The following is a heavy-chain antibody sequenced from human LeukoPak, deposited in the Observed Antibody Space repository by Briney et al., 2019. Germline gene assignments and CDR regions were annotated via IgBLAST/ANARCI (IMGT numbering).Heavy chain of an antibody. V-gene: IGHV1-2*04. D-gene: IGHD3-16*02. CDR2: INPNSGGT. CDR3: ARPTFGGVIADAFDI. CDR1: GYTFTGYY. Sequence: ASVKVSCKASGYTFTGYYMHWVRQAPGQGLEWMGWINPNSGGTNYAQKFQGWVTMTRGTSISTAYMELSRLRSDDTAVYYCARPTFGGVIADAFDIWGQGTMVTVSS. J-gene: IGHJ3*02.